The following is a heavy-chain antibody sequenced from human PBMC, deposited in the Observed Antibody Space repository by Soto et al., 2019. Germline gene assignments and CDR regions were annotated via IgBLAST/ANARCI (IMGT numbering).Heavy chain of an antibody. CDR3: AREGLESYSDY. CDR2: ISYDGSNK. Sequence: PGGSLRLSCAASGFTFSSYAMHWVRQAPGKGLEWVAVISYDGSNKYYADSVKGRFTISRDNSKNTLYLQMNSLRAEDTAVYYCAREGLESYSDYWGQGTLVTVS. J-gene: IGHJ4*02. CDR1: GFTFSSYA. D-gene: IGHD3-16*01. V-gene: IGHV3-30-3*01.